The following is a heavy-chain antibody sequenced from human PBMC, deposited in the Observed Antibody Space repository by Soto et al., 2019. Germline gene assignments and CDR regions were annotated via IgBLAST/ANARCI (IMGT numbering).Heavy chain of an antibody. CDR1: GGSXSXTX. Sequence: QVHLQQWGAGLLKPSETLSLTCAVYGGSXSXTXXXXXXXXXXXXLEWIGEINHNTNTIYNPSLTSRVTISVDTSKNHFSLKLTXXTAAXTAVYYCARGVRLFRGSFDPWGQGTLVTVSS. D-gene: IGHD2-15*01. V-gene: IGHV4-34*01. CDR2: INHNTNT. J-gene: IGHJ5*02. CDR3: ARGVRLFRGSFDP.